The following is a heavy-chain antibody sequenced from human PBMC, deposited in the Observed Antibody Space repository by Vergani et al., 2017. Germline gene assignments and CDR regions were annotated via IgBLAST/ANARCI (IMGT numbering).Heavy chain of an antibody. Sequence: QVQLQESGPGLVKPSETLSLTCTVSGGSISSYYWSWIRQPPGKGLEWIGYIYYSGSTNYNPSLKSRVTMSVDTSKNQFSLKLSSVTAADTAVYYCARERKGYFDYWGQGTLVTVSS. CDR2: IYYSGST. CDR1: GGSISSYY. CDR3: ARERKGYFDY. V-gene: IGHV4-59*12. J-gene: IGHJ4*02.